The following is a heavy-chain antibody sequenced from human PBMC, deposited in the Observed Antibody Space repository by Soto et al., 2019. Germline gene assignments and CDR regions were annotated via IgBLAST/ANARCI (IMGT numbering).Heavy chain of an antibody. V-gene: IGHV1-2*02. CDR1: GYTFSGFY. CDR3: ASAAVTGTAGLDF. D-gene: IGHD6-19*01. J-gene: IGHJ4*02. Sequence: ASVKVSCKASGYTFSGFYMHWVRQAPGQGLEWMGWINPNSGGTKSAEKFQGRVTMTRDTSISTAYMELSRLTSDDTAVYYCASAAVTGTAGLDFWGQGTQVTVYS. CDR2: INPNSGGT.